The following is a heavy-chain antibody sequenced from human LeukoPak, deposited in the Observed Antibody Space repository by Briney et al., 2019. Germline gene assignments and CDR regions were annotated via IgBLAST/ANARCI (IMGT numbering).Heavy chain of an antibody. CDR3: AREAYRVTTSGLFDY. V-gene: IGHV4-31*03. CDR1: GGSISSGGYY. D-gene: IGHD4-11*01. Sequence: SETLSLTCTVSGGSISSGGYYWSWIRQHPGKGLEWIGYIYYSGSTYCNPSLKSRVTISVDTSKNQFSLKLSSVTAADTAVYYCAREAYRVTTSGLFDYWGQGTLVTVSS. J-gene: IGHJ4*02. CDR2: IYYSGST.